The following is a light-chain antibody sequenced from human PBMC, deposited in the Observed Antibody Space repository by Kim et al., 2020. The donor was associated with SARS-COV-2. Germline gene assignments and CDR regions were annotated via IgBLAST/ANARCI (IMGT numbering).Light chain of an antibody. J-gene: IGLJ3*02. CDR2: LNSDGSH. Sequence: SVKLACPRNSGHVSYAIAWHQQQPEKGPRYLMKLNSDGSHSKGDSIPSRFSCSSSGAERYFTVSSLQSEDEADYYCQTWGTGTWVVGRGTQLTVL. V-gene: IGLV4-69*01. CDR3: QTWGTGTWV. CDR1: SGHVSYA.